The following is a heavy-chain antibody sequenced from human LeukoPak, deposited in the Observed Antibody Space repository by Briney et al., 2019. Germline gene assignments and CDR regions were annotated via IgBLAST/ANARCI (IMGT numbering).Heavy chain of an antibody. CDR1: GFTFSSYA. D-gene: IGHD2-2*01. CDR3: AKDGPPDIVVVPAAPYYYYGMDV. V-gene: IGHV3-23*01. CDR2: ISGSGGST. Sequence: GGSLRLSCAASGFTFSSYAMSWVRQAPGKGLEWVSAISGSGGSTYYADSVKGRFTISRDNSKNTLYLQMNSLRAEDTAVYYCAKDGPPDIVVVPAAPYYYYGMDVWGQGTTVTVSS. J-gene: IGHJ6*02.